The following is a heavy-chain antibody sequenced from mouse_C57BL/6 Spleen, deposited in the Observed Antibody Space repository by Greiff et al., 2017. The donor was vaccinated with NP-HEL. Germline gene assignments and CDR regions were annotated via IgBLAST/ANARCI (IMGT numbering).Heavy chain of an antibody. CDR2: IYPGDGDT. Sequence: QVQLQQPGAELVKPGASVKLSCKASGYTFTSYWMHWVKQRPGKGLEWIGRIYPGDGDTNYNGKFKGKATLTADKSSSTAYMQLSSLTSEDSAVYFCARSRDYDGGYYAMDYWGQGTSVTVSS. CDR3: ARSRDYDGGYYAMDY. J-gene: IGHJ4*01. D-gene: IGHD2-4*01. CDR1: GYTFTSYW. V-gene: IGHV1-82*01.